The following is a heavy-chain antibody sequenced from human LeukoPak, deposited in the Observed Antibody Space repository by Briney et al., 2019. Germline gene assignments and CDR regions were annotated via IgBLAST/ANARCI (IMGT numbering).Heavy chain of an antibody. CDR2: VQHSGSA. J-gene: IGHJ3*02. V-gene: IGHV4-4*02. CDR3: ARGERFGGEADAYDI. Sequence: PSETLSLTCAVSGGSISTTNWWSWVRQPPGKGLEWIGEVQHSGSANYNPSLKSRLAISMDRSKNHFSLRLTSVTAADTAVYYCARGERFGGEADAYDIWGQGTMVTVTS. CDR1: GGSISTTNW. D-gene: IGHD3-10*01.